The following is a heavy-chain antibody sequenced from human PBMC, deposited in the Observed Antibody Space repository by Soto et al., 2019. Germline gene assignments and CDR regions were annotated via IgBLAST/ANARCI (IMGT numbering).Heavy chain of an antibody. J-gene: IGHJ2*01. D-gene: IGHD5-12*01. CDR2: IGTAGDT. V-gene: IGHV3-13*01. CDR1: GFTVSSYD. CDR3: ARSARWLQSRYFDL. Sequence: GGSLRFSCAASGFTVSSYDMHWVLQAPGKSLEWVSAIGTAGDTYYADSVKGRFTISREKAKNSLYLQMSSLIAGDTAVCYCARSARWLQSRYFDLWGXVTLVTVS.